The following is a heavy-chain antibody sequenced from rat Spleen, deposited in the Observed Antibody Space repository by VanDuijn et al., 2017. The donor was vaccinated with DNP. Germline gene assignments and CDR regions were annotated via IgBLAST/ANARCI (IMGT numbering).Heavy chain of an antibody. Sequence: EVQLVESGGDLVQPGRSLKLSCAASGFTFSNFDMAWVRQAPTKGLEWVASISPSGGSTYYRDSVKGRFTISRDNAKSTLYLQMNSLRSEDMATYYCARHGRRVFDYWGQGVMVTVSS. D-gene: IGHD1-11*01. CDR1: GFTFSNFD. V-gene: IGHV5S23*01. CDR3: ARHGRRVFDY. CDR2: ISPSGGST. J-gene: IGHJ2*01.